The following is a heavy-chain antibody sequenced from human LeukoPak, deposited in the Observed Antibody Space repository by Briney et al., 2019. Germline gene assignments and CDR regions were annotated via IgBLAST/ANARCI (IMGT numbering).Heavy chain of an antibody. CDR2: IIPILGIA. CDR3: ARGFDYYGSGSYYGGRFDY. CDR1: GGTFSSYA. D-gene: IGHD3-10*01. Sequence: ASVKVSCKASGGTFSSYAISWVRQAPGQGLEWMGRIIPILGIANYAQKFQGRVTITADKSTSTAYMELSSLRSEDTAVYYCARGFDYYGSGSYYGGRFDYWGQGTQVTVSS. V-gene: IGHV1-69*04. J-gene: IGHJ4*02.